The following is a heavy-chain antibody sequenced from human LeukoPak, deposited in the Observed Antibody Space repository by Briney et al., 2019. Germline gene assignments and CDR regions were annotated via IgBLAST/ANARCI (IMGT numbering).Heavy chain of an antibody. CDR3: VRDLILVDTPGDDFDY. V-gene: IGHV3-74*01. Sequence: PGGSLRLSCAASGFTFSNYWMHWVRQVPGKGLVWVSRINVDGSVKSYADSVKGRFTISRDNAKKTVSLQMNSLRAEDTAVYYCVRDLILVDTPGDDFDYWGQGALVTVSS. CDR1: GFTFSNYW. D-gene: IGHD4-23*01. J-gene: IGHJ4*02. CDR2: INVDGSVK.